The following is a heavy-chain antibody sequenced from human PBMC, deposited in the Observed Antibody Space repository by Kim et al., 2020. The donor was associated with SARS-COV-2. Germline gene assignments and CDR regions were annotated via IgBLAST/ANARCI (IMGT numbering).Heavy chain of an antibody. CDR3: ARQGGFRGDPDY. V-gene: IGHV4-39*01. Sequence: YYNSSLKSRVTISRDTSKDHLSLRLIFVTASDTAVYYCARQGGFRGDPDYWGQGTLVTVSS. J-gene: IGHJ4*02. D-gene: IGHD3-10*01.